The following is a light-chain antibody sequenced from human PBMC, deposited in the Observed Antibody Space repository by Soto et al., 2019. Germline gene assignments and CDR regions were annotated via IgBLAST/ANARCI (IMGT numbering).Light chain of an antibody. CDR2: GAS. Sequence: EIVMTQSPATLSVSPGEGATLSCRASQSVSSNLTWYQQKPGQAPRLLIYGASTRATGIPARFSGSGSGTEFTLTISSLQSEDSAVYYCQHYNHWLWTFGQGTKVDI. J-gene: IGKJ1*01. CDR1: QSVSSN. V-gene: IGKV3-15*01. CDR3: QHYNHWLWT.